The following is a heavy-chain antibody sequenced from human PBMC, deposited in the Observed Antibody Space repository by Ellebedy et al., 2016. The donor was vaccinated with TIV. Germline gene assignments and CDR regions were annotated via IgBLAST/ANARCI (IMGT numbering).Heavy chain of an antibody. V-gene: IGHV3-21*06. CDR3: TRDGREWSRDY. J-gene: IGHJ4*02. CDR1: GFTFSISG. D-gene: IGHD3-3*01. CDR2: IVSSGREA. Sequence: GGSLRLXXAASGFTFSISGMTWVRQAPGKGLEWVATIVSSGREAYYADPAKVRFTISRDNVMNSVYLQLNSLSVEDTAVYYCTRDGREWSRDYWGQGTLVTVSS.